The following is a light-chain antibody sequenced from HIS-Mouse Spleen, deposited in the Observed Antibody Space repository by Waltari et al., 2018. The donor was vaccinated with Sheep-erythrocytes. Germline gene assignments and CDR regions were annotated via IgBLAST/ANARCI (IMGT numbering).Light chain of an antibody. CDR2: DNN. CDR1: SPNIWNNY. Sequence: QSVLTQPPSVSAAPGQKVTISCSGSSPNIWNNYATWYQQLPGTAPKLLIYDNNKRPSGIPDRFSGSKSGTSATLGITGLQTGDEADYYCGTWDSSLSAGVFGGGTKLTVL. V-gene: IGLV1-51*01. CDR3: GTWDSSLSAGV. J-gene: IGLJ2*01.